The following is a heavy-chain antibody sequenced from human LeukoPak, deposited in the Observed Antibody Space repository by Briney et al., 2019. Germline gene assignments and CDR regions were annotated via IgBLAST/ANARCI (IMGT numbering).Heavy chain of an antibody. J-gene: IGHJ4*02. CDR2: ISSSSSYI. D-gene: IGHD3-22*01. V-gene: IGHV3-21*01. CDR3: ARALLGNYYDSSGLDY. CDR1: GFTFSSYS. Sequence: GGSLRLSCAASGFTFSSYSMNWVRQAPGKGLEWVSSISSSSSYIYYADSVKGRFTISRDNAKNSLYLQMNSLRAEDTAVYYCARALLGNYYDSSGLDYWGQGTLVTVSS.